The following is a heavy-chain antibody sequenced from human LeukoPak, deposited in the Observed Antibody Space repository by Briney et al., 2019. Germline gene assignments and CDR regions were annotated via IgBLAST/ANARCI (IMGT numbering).Heavy chain of an antibody. CDR3: ASAPITSPFYFDY. CDR2: INWSGGST. Sequence: GGSLRLSCTASGFAFDEHGMSWVRQVPGKGLEWVSGINWSGGSTGYADPLRGRFTISRDNAKNSLYLQMDSLRAEDTALYYCASAPITSPFYFDYWGQGTLVTVSS. D-gene: IGHD2-2*01. V-gene: IGHV3-20*04. CDR1: GFAFDEHG. J-gene: IGHJ4*02.